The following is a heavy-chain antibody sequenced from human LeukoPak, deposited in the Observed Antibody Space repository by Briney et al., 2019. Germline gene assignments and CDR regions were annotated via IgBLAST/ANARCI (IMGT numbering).Heavy chain of an antibody. CDR3: ATLPAPYGANFDY. V-gene: IGHV3-7*01. D-gene: IGHD4/OR15-4a*01. CDR2: IKQDGSEK. Sequence: PGGSLRLSCAASGFTFSSYWMSWVRQAPGKGLEGVANIKQDGSEKYYVDPVKGRFTISRDNAKNSLYLQMNSLRAEDTAVYYCATLPAPYGANFDYWGQGTLVTVSS. CDR1: GFTFSSYW. J-gene: IGHJ4*02.